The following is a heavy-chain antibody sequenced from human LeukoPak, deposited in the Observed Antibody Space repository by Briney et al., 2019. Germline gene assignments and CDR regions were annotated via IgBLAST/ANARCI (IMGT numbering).Heavy chain of an antibody. CDR2: VYYTGST. CDR3: ARHSGPVIPDGLDI. D-gene: IGHD4-11*01. V-gene: IGHV4-39*01. J-gene: IGHJ3*02. Sequence: PSETLSLTCTVSGDPIHSSVYYWGWVRQPPGKGLEWIGNVYYTGSTFYNPSLESRVTISVDTSKNQFSLKLSSMTAADTAVYFCARHSGPVIPDGLDIWGQGTMVTVSS. CDR1: GDPIHSSVYY.